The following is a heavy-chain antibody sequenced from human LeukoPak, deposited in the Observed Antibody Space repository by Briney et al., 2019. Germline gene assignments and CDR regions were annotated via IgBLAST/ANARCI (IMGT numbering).Heavy chain of an antibody. CDR2: ISGSGSST. V-gene: IGHV3-23*01. D-gene: IGHD2-2*01. CDR3: AKGYCSSSSCYSYAFDI. Sequence: PGGSLRLSCSASGFTFTTYAMSWVRQAPGKGLEWVSAISGSGSSTYYADSVKGRFTISRDNSKNTLFLQMNSLRAEDTAAYYCAKGYCSSSSCYSYAFDIWGQGTVVTVSS. CDR1: GFTFTTYA. J-gene: IGHJ3*02.